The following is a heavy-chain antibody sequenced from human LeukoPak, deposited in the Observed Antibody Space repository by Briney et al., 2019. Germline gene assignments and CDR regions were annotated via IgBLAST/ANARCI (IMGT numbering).Heavy chain of an antibody. D-gene: IGHD2-21*01. J-gene: IGHJ4*02. CDR2: ISGSGGST. V-gene: IGHV3-23*01. CDR1: GFTFSSYA. Sequence: GGSLRLSCAASGFTFSSYAMSWVRQAPGKGLEWVSAISGSGGSTYYADSVKDRFTISRDNSKNTLYLQMNGLRAEDTAVYYCAKSVIHIAWHGYWGQGTLVTVSS. CDR3: AKSVIHIAWHGY.